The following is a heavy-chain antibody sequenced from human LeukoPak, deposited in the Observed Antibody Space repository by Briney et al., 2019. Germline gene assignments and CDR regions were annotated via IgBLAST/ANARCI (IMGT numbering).Heavy chain of an antibody. CDR3: ARGSLYGWNQDGWFDP. Sequence: PSETLSLTCAVYGGSFSGYYWSWIRQPPGKGLEWIGEINHSGSTNYNPSLKSRVTISVDTSKNQFSLKLSSVTAADTAVYYCARGSLYGWNQDGWFDPWGQGTLVTVSS. CDR1: GGSFSGYY. CDR2: INHSGST. V-gene: IGHV4-34*01. D-gene: IGHD3-10*01. J-gene: IGHJ5*02.